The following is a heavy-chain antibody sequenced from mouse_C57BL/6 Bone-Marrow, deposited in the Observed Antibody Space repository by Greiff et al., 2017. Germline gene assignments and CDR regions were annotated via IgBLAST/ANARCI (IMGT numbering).Heavy chain of an antibody. Sequence: QVQLQQPGAELVKPGASVKMSCKASGYTFTSYWITWVKQRPGQGLEGIGDIYPGSGSTNYNEKFKGKATLTVDTSSSTAYMQLSSLTSEDSAVYYCALSYYGSRDYAMDYWGQGTSVTVSS. J-gene: IGHJ4*01. CDR2: IYPGSGST. CDR1: GYTFTSYW. V-gene: IGHV1-55*01. D-gene: IGHD1-1*01. CDR3: ALSYYGSRDYAMDY.